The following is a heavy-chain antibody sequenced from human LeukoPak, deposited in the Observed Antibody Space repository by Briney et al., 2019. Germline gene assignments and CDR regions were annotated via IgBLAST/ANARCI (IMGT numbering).Heavy chain of an antibody. CDR2: IYYSGST. D-gene: IGHD4-23*01. CDR3: AREPRGPGYGGIRN. V-gene: IGHV4-59*01. Sequence: PSETLSLTCTVSGGSISSYYWSWIRQPPGKGLEWIGYIYYSGSTNYNPSLKSRVTISVDTSKNQFSLKLSSVTAADTAVYYCAREPRGPGYGGIRNWGQGTLVTVSS. CDR1: GGSISSYY. J-gene: IGHJ4*02.